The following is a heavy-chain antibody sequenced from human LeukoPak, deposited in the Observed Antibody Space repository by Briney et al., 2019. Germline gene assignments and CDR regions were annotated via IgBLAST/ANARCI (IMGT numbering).Heavy chain of an antibody. D-gene: IGHD6-13*01. V-gene: IGHV1-18*01. Sequence: ASVKVSCKASGGTFSSYAISWVRQAPGQGIEWMGGISAYNGNTNYAQKLQGRVTMTTDTSTSTAYMELRSLRSDDTAVYYCARGVSIAAAGNFDYWGQGTLVTVSS. CDR3: ARGVSIAAAGNFDY. CDR2: ISAYNGNT. CDR1: GGTFSSYA. J-gene: IGHJ4*02.